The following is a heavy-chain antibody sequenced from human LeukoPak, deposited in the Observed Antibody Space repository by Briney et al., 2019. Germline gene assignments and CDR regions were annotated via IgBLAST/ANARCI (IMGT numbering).Heavy chain of an antibody. J-gene: IGHJ4*02. CDR2: IYPGDSDT. CDR3: ARHANGGCSGGSCYEIDY. Sequence: GESLQIFYNGSGCNFTSYWIVCVPPLPGKGLEGMGIIYPGDSDTRYSPSFQGQVTISADKSISTAYLQWSSLKASDTAMYYCARHANGGCSGGSCYEIDYWGQGTLVTVSS. CDR1: GCNFTSYW. D-gene: IGHD2-15*01. V-gene: IGHV5-51*01.